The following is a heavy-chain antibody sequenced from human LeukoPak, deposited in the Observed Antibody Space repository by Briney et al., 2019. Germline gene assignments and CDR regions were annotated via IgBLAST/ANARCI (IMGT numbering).Heavy chain of an antibody. J-gene: IGHJ5*02. D-gene: IGHD3-3*01. CDR1: GGSISSSSYY. V-gene: IGHV4-61*05. Sequence: NASETLSLTCTVSGGSISSSSYYWSWIRQPPGKGLEWIGYIYYSGSTNYNPSLKSRVTISVDTSKNQFSLELSSVTAADTAVYYCARQGLRFSLSGFWFDPWGQGTLVTVSS. CDR2: IYYSGST. CDR3: ARQGLRFSLSGFWFDP.